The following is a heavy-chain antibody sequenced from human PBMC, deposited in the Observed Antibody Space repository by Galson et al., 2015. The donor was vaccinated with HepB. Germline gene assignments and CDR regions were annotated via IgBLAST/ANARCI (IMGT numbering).Heavy chain of an antibody. D-gene: IGHD6-19*01. Sequence: SLRLSCAASGFTVSSNYMSWVRQAPGKGLEWVSVIYSGGSTYYADSVKGRFTISRDNSKNTLYLQMNSLRAEDTAVYYCARDWFTVAGSDWGQGTLVTVSS. J-gene: IGHJ4*02. CDR2: IYSGGST. V-gene: IGHV3-66*02. CDR3: ARDWFTVAGSD. CDR1: GFTVSSNY.